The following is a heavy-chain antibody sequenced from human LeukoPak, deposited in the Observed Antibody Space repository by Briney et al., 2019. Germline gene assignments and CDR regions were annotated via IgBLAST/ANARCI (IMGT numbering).Heavy chain of an antibody. V-gene: IGHV3-7*05. D-gene: IGHD7-27*01. Sequence: GGSLRLSCAASGFSFSSYWMSWVRQAPGKGLEWVANIKQDGSQKYYVDSVKGRFTVSRDNAKNSLYLQMDSLRAEDSAVYYCASSNWDYYNYWGQGTLVTVSS. CDR1: GFSFSSYW. J-gene: IGHJ4*02. CDR3: ASSNWDYYNY. CDR2: IKQDGSQK.